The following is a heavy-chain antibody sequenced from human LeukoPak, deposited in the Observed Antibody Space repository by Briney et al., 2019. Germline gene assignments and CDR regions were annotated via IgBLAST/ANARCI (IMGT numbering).Heavy chain of an antibody. CDR2: INPNSGGT. V-gene: IGHV1-2*02. CDR3: ARDNRRYGSGSYFHY. CDR1: GYTFTGYY. D-gene: IGHD3-10*01. J-gene: IGHJ4*02. Sequence: GASVKVSCKASGYTFTGYYMPWVRQAPGQGLEWMGWINPNSGGTNSAQNFQGRVTVTWDTSISTAYMELSSLTSDDTAIYYCARDNRRYGSGSYFHYWGQGTLVTVS.